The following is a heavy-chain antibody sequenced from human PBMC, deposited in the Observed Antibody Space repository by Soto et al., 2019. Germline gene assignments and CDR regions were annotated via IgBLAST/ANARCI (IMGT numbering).Heavy chain of an antibody. CDR2: INHSGST. V-gene: IGHV4-39*01. CDR3: ARLGGYVSVGYYYLWGS. D-gene: IGHD3-22*01. CDR1: DGSMNSDSSY. J-gene: IGHJ5*02. Sequence: SETLSLTCRVSDGSMNSDSSYWGWIRQPPGKGLEWIGVINHSGSTYHNLSLKGRVTMSVDASRNQFSLKLTSMTAADTAVYYCARLGGYVSVGYYYLWGSWGQGTLVTVSS.